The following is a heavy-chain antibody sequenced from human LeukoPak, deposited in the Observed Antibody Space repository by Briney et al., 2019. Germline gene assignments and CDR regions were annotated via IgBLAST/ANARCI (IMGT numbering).Heavy chain of an antibody. CDR3: GRGHWGLDF. CDR1: GFTFSDSY. Sequence: GGSLRLSCAASGFTFSDSYMTWIRQAPGKGLEWVSYISNSGSSIYYADSVKGRFTTSRDNAKSSLYLQMNGLRAEDTAVYYCGRGHWGLDFWGQGALVTVSS. V-gene: IGHV3-11*04. D-gene: IGHD7-27*01. CDR2: ISNSGSSI. J-gene: IGHJ4*02.